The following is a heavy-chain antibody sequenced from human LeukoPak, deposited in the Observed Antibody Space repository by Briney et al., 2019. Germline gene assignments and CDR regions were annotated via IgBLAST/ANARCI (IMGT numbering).Heavy chain of an antibody. Sequence: GGSLRLSCVVSGVDFSRAAMYWVRQAPGKGLEWVGVISKDGSITAYADSVKGRFTMSRDNSKNTLYLQMNSLRPEDSTVYYCVRAPYDMWGQGTMVTVSS. V-gene: IGHV3-30*04. CDR2: ISKDGSIT. J-gene: IGHJ3*02. CDR1: GVDFSRAA. CDR3: VRAPYDM.